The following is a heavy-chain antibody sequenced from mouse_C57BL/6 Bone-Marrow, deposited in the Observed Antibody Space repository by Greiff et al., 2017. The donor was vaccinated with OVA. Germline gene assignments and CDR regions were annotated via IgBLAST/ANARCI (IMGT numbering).Heavy chain of an antibody. J-gene: IGHJ2*01. V-gene: IGHV1-50*01. CDR3: ARDLNYLDY. Sequence: QVQLKQSGAELVKPGASVKLSCTASGYTFTSYWMQWVKQRPGQGLEWIGEIDPSDSYTNYTQKFKGKATLTVDTSSSTAYMQLSSLTSEDAAVYYCARDLNYLDYWGQGTTLTVSS. CDR2: IDPSDSYT. CDR1: GYTFTSYW.